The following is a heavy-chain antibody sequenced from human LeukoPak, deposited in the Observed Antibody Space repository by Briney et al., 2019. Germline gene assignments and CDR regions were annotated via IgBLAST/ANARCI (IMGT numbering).Heavy chain of an antibody. V-gene: IGHV4-59*12. J-gene: IGHJ4*02. CDR2: IYYSGST. CDR3: ARGYCTNAVCSLGPTQA. CDR1: GGSISSYY. D-gene: IGHD2-8*01. Sequence: SETLSLTCTVSGGSISSYYWSWIRQPPGKGLEWIGYIYYSGSTNYNPSLKSRVTISVDTSKKQFSLKVRSVTAADTAVYYCARGYCTNAVCSLGPTQAWGQGTLVTVSS.